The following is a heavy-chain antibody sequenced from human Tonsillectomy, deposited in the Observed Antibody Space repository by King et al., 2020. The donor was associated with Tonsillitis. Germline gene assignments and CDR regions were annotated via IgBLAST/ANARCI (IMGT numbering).Heavy chain of an antibody. CDR1: GFTFSTYA. CDR2: ISISGGTT. Sequence: DVQLLESGGGLVQPGGSLRLSCAASGFTFSTYAMSWVRQAPGKGLEWVSAISISGGTTYYADSVKGRFTISRDNSKSTLYLQMNSLRAEDTAIYYCATEIRPNDYWGQGTPVTVSS. CDR3: ATEIRPNDY. J-gene: IGHJ4*02. V-gene: IGHV3-23*01.